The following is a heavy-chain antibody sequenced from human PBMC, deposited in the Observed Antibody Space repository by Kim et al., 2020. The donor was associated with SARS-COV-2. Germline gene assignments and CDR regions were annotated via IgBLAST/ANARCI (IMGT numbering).Heavy chain of an antibody. CDR3: AKHSSSSNYLDY. V-gene: IGHV3-48*03. D-gene: IGHD6-6*01. CDR2: I. J-gene: IGHJ4*02. Sequence: IYYADSLKGLFTISRDNAKNSLHLQMDSLGADDTAVYYCAKHSSSSNYLDYWGQGTLVTVSS.